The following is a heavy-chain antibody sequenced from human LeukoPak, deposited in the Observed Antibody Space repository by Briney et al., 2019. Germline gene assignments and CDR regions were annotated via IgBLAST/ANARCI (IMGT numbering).Heavy chain of an antibody. CDR3: ARHEAQDFAY. Sequence: PSETLSLNCTVSGGSISSSNYYWGWIRQPPGKGLEWIGSIYYSGTTYYSSSLKSRVIISVDTAKNQFSLKLSSVTATDTAVYYCARHEAQDFAYWGQGTLVTVSS. CDR1: GGSISSSNYY. CDR2: IYYSGTT. V-gene: IGHV4-39*01. J-gene: IGHJ4*02.